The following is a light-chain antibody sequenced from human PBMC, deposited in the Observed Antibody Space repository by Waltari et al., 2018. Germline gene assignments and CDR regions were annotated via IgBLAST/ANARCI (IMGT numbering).Light chain of an antibody. V-gene: IGLV2-14*01. J-gene: IGLJ1*01. Sequence: QSALTHPASVSGSPGPSLTAHFTGTRSDVGGSTYVPWYPPHPGKATKLIIYEVTNRPSGISNRFSGSKSGNTASLTISGLQTEDEADYYCSSYTTTSTYVFGSGTKVTVL. CDR3: SSYTTTSTYV. CDR1: RSDVGGSTY. CDR2: EVT.